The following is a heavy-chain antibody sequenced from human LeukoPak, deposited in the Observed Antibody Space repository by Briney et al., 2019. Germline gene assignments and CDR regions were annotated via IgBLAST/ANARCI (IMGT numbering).Heavy chain of an antibody. CDR1: GGSISSSSYF. J-gene: IGHJ4*02. CDR2: IYYSGST. Sequence: SETLSLTCTVSGGSISSSSYFWGWIRQPPGKGLEWIGSIYYSGSTYYNPSLKSRVTISVDTSKNQFSLKLSSVTAADTAVYYCARLAAPYSTMGSDYWGQGTLVTVSS. D-gene: IGHD4-4*01. V-gene: IGHV4-39*01. CDR3: ARLAAPYSTMGSDY.